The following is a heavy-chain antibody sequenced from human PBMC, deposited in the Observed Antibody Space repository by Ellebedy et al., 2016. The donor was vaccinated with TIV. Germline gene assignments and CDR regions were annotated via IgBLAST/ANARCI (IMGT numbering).Heavy chain of an antibody. V-gene: IGHV7-4-1*02. CDR2: INTNTGNP. D-gene: IGHD1-1*01. CDR3: ARKGTTTGTISDY. CDR1: GYTFTSYA. J-gene: IGHJ4*02. Sequence: AASVKVSCKASGYTFTSYAMNWVRQAPGQGLEWMGWINTNTGNPTYAQGFTGRFVFSFDTSVSTAYLQISSLKAEDTAVYYCARKGTTTGTISDYWGQGTLVTVSS.